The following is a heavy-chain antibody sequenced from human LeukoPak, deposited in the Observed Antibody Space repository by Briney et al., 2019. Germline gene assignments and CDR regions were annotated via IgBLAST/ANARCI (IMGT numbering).Heavy chain of an antibody. CDR2: IYLYGTT. Sequence: PSETLSLTCSVSAGSISSSKWWSWVRQSPVTGLGWIGEIYLYGTTNYNPSLKNRVTISVDTSKNQFSLKLSSVTAADTAVYYCARAAAAGQFDYWGQGTLVTVSS. CDR3: ARAAAAGQFDY. J-gene: IGHJ4*02. CDR1: AGSISSSKW. V-gene: IGHV4-4*02. D-gene: IGHD6-13*01.